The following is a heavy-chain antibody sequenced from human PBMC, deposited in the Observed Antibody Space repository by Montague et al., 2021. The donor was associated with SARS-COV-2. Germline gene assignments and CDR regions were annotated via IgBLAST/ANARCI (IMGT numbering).Heavy chain of an antibody. D-gene: IGHD3-22*01. V-gene: IGHV4-34*01. CDR2: INHRGTS. CDR1: DGSFSDYS. CDR3: ARGRQHFNMIVVVMTGGEYYFDY. Sequence: SETLSLTCAVYDGSFSDYSWTWIRQPPGKGLEWIGEINHRGTSNYNPSLKSRVSISVDTSKNQFSLYLSSVTAADTAVYYCARGRQHFNMIVVVMTGGEYYFDYWGQGTLVTVSS. J-gene: IGHJ4*02.